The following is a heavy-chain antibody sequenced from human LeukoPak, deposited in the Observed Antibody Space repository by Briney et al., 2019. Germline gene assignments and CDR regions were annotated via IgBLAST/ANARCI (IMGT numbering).Heavy chain of an antibody. D-gene: IGHD5-12*01. J-gene: IGHJ5*02. CDR3: ASGYSGYDGLGGWFDP. V-gene: IGHV5-51*01. CDR2: IYPGDSDT. CDR1: GYSFTSYW. Sequence: GESLKISCKGSGYSFTSYWIGWVRQMPGKGLEWMGIIYPGDSDTRYSPSFQGQITISADKSISTAYLQWSSLKASDTAMYHCASGYSGYDGLGGWFDPWGQGTLVTVSS.